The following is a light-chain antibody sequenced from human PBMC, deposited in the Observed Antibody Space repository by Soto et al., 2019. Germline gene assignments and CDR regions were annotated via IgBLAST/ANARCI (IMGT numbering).Light chain of an antibody. Sequence: IVLTQSPGTLSLSPGERATLSCRASQSVSSSYLAWYQQRPGQAPRLLIYGASSRATGIPDRFSGSGSGTEFTLTISSLQAEDVAVYYCQQYSSPPLTFGGGTKVDIK. V-gene: IGKV3-20*01. J-gene: IGKJ4*01. CDR2: GAS. CDR3: QQYSSPPLT. CDR1: QSVSSSY.